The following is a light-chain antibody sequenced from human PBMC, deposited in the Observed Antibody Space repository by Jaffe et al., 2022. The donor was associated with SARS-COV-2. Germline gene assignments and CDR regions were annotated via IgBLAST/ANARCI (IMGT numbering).Light chain of an antibody. V-gene: IGLV3-25*03. CDR2: KDF. J-gene: IGLJ2*01. Sequence: SYELTQPPSVSVSPGQTARITCSGDALPKQYAYWYQQKPGQAPVLMIYKDFERPSGIPERFSGSSSGTTVSLTISGVQSEDEADYYCQSADSSNTYVVFGGGTKLTVL. CDR1: ALPKQY. CDR3: QSADSSNTYVV.